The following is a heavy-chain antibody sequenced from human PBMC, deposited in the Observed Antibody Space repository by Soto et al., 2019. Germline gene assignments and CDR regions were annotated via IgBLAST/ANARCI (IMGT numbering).Heavy chain of an antibody. V-gene: IGHV3-21*01. CDR1: GFTFSSYS. J-gene: IGHJ4*02. CDR3: ARDSLGSSGWYPSRLDY. D-gene: IGHD6-19*01. Sequence: EVQLVESGGGLVKPGGSLRLSCAASGFTFSSYSMNWVRQAPGKGLEWVSSISSSSSYIYYADSVKGRFTISRDNAKNSLYLQMNSLRAEDTAVYYCARDSLGSSGWYPSRLDYWGQGTLVTVSS. CDR2: ISSSSSYI.